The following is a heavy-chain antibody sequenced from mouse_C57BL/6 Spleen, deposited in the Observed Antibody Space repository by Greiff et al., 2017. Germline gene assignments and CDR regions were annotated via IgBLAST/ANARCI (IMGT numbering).Heavy chain of an antibody. CDR2: INPNNGGT. J-gene: IGHJ1*03. CDR3: ARWQDYYGSPRYFDV. V-gene: IGHV1-26*01. D-gene: IGHD1-1*01. CDR1: GYTFTDYY. Sequence: VQLQQSGPELVKPEASVKISCKASGYTFTDYYMNWVKQSHGKSLEWIGDINPNNGGTSYNQKFKGKATLTVDKSSSTAYMELRSLTSEDSAVYYCARWQDYYGSPRYFDVWGTGTTVTVSS.